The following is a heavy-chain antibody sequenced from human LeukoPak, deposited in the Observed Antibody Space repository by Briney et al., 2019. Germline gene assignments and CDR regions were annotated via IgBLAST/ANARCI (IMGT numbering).Heavy chain of an antibody. CDR2: INPSGGST. CDR1: GYTFTGYY. V-gene: IGHV1-46*01. J-gene: IGHJ4*02. D-gene: IGHD7-27*01. Sequence: GASVKVSCKASGYTFTGYYMHWVRQAPGQGLEWMGIINPSGGSTSYAQKLQGRVTMTTDTSTSTAYMELRSLRSNDTAVYYCAREDYWGSASTGDYWGQGTLVTVSS. CDR3: AREDYWGSASTGDY.